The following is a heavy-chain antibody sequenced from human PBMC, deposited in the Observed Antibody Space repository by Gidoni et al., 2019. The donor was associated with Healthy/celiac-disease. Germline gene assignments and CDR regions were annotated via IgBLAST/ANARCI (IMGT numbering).Heavy chain of an antibody. V-gene: IGHV4-39*02. D-gene: IGHD3-3*01. CDR3: AREAYYDFWSGYYHTGTLDYYYYGMDV. CDR1: GGSISSRSYY. J-gene: IGHJ6*04. Sequence: QLQLQESGPGLVKPSETLSLTCTVSGGSISSRSYYWGWIRQPPGKGLEWIGSIYYSGSTYYNPSLKSRVTISVDTSKNQFSLKLSSVTAADTAVYYCAREAYYDFWSGYYHTGTLDYYYYGMDVWGKGTTVTVSS. CDR2: IYYSGST.